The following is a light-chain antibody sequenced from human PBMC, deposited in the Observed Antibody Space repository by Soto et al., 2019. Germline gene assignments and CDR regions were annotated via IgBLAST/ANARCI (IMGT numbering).Light chain of an antibody. Sequence: EIVLTQSPGTLSLSPGERATLSCRASQTVTSNYLAWYQWKPGQATRLLIYGASSRATDIPDSFSGSGSGTDFTLTITRLEPEDFAVYFCQQYAGPPSTFGQGTKVEIK. CDR1: QTVTSNY. J-gene: IGKJ1*01. V-gene: IGKV3-20*01. CDR2: GAS. CDR3: QQYAGPPST.